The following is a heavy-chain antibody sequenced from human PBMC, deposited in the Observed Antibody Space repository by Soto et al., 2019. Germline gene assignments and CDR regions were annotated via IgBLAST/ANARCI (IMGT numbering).Heavy chain of an antibody. V-gene: IGHV1-18*01. Sequence: GASVKVSCKASGYTFTSYGISWVRQAPGQGLEWMGWISAYNGNTNYAQKLQGRVTMTTDTSTSTAYMELRSLRSDDTAVYYCAREWGDFWSPYFDYWGQGTLVTVSS. D-gene: IGHD3-3*01. CDR3: AREWGDFWSPYFDY. J-gene: IGHJ4*02. CDR2: ISAYNGNT. CDR1: GYTFTSYG.